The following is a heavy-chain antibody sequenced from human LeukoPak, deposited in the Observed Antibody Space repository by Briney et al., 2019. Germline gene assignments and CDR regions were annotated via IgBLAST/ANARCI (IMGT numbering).Heavy chain of an antibody. CDR3: ALVLAGGYYLRDY. Sequence: GRSLRLSCAASGCTFSSYAMNWGRQAPGKGLEWVSGISDSGGNTYYADSVKGRFTISRDNSKNTLSLQMNSLRAGDPAVYYCALVLAGGYYLRDYWVQGTLVTVSS. V-gene: IGHV3-23*01. CDR1: GCTFSSYA. D-gene: IGHD2-15*01. CDR2: ISDSGGNT. J-gene: IGHJ4*02.